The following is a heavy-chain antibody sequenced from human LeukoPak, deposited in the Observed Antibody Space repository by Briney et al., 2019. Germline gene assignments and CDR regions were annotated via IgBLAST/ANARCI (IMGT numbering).Heavy chain of an antibody. D-gene: IGHD4-11*01. CDR3: ARGDSNYAFDS. Sequence: PSETLSLTCTVSGGSISGYYWSWIRQPPGKELEWIGYIYTSGSTNYNPSLKSRVTISVDTSKNQFSLKLSSVTAADTAVYHCARGDSNYAFDSWGQGTLVTASS. CDR1: GGSISGYY. CDR2: IYTSGST. J-gene: IGHJ4*02. V-gene: IGHV4-4*09.